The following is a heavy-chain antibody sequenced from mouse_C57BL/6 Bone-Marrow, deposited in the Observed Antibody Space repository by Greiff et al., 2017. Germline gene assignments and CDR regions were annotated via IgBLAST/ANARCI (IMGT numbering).Heavy chain of an antibody. Sequence: EVKLVEPGAELVRPGASVKLSCTASGFNIKDDYMHWVKQRPEQGLEWIGWLDPATGDTEYAPKFQGKATITADTSSNTAYLQLSSLTSEDTAVYYCTIGCYVEWFAYWGRGTLGTVSA. J-gene: IGHJ3*01. CDR3: TIGCYVEWFAY. CDR2: LDPATGDT. V-gene: IGHV14-4*01. CDR1: GFNIKDDY. D-gene: IGHD2-12*01.